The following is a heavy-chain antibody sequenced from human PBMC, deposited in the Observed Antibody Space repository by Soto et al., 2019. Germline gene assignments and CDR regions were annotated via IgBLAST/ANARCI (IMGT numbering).Heavy chain of an antibody. Sequence: QVQLVQSGAEVKKPGASVKVSCKASGYTFTSYAISWVRQAPGQGLEWMGWISAYNGNTNYAQKPQXXVTMTTDTSTRTAYMELRSLRSDDTAVYYCARDLNLGLAAEWGQGTLVTVSS. CDR1: GYTFTSYA. V-gene: IGHV1-18*01. CDR3: ARDLNLGLAAE. CDR2: ISAYNGNT. J-gene: IGHJ4*02. D-gene: IGHD6-13*01.